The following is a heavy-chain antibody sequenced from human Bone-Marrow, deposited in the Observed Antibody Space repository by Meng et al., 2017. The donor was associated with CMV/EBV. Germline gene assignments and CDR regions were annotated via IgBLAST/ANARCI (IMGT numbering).Heavy chain of an antibody. Sequence: SVKVSCKASGDTFSTYAISWVRQAPGQGLEWMGGIIPLLGIANYAQKFQGRVTITADKSTSIAYLELSNLRSEDTAVYYCGGGSGSGLYSSSSAYYYYGVDVWGQGTTVTVSS. CDR2: IIPLLGIA. CDR1: GDTFSTYA. D-gene: IGHD6-6*01. V-gene: IGHV1-69*10. J-gene: IGHJ6*02. CDR3: GGGSGSGLYSSSSAYYYYGVDV.